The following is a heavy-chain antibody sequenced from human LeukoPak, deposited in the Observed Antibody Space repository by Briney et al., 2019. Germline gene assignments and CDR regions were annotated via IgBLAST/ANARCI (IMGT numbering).Heavy chain of an antibody. Sequence: AETLSLTCSVSGGSVSSNYWAWLRQPPGKGPEWIGYIYHSGYAKYNPSFKSRVTMSVDTSKSQFSLQLTSVTAADTAVYYCARDLQLLGMDVWGQGTTVTVSS. CDR2: IYHSGYA. D-gene: IGHD5-24*01. CDR1: GGSVSSNY. V-gene: IGHV4-59*02. J-gene: IGHJ6*02. CDR3: ARDLQLLGMDV.